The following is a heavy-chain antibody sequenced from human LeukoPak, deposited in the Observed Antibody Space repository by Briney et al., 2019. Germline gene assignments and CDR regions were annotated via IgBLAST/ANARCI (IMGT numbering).Heavy chain of an antibody. Sequence: GESLKISCKGSGYSFTSYWIGWVRQMPGKGLGWMGIIYPGESDTRYSPSFQGQVTISADKSISTAYLQWSSLKASDTAMYYCARQVRTGYDILTGRGYYYMDVWGKGTTVTVSS. J-gene: IGHJ6*03. CDR2: IYPGESDT. CDR1: GYSFTSYW. CDR3: ARQVRTGYDILTGRGYYYMDV. V-gene: IGHV5-51*01. D-gene: IGHD3-9*01.